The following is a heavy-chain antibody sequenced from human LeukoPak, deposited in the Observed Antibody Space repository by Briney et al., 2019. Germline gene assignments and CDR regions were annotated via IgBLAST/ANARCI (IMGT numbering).Heavy chain of an antibody. Sequence: ASVKVSCKASGSTFTGYYMQWVRQAPAQGFEWVGWISPNSGGTNYAQKFQGRVTMTRDTSISTAYMELSRLRSDDTAFYYCERIYSGYDPPDAFDIWGQGTMVTVSS. CDR1: GSTFTGYY. CDR2: ISPNSGGT. V-gene: IGHV1-2*02. J-gene: IGHJ3*02. D-gene: IGHD5-12*01. CDR3: ERIYSGYDPPDAFDI.